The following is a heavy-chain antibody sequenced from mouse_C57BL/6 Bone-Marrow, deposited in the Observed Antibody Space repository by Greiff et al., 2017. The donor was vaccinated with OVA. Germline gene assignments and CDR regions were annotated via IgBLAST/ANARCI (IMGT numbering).Heavy chain of an antibody. Sequence: EVQRVESGGGLVQPKGSLKLSCAASGFTFNTYAMHWVRQAPGTCLEWVARIRSKSSNYATYYADSVKDRFTISRDDSQSMRYLQMNNLKTEDTAMYYWVRVGVRYWYFDVWGTGTTVTVAS. J-gene: IGHJ1*03. V-gene: IGHV10-3*01. CDR3: VRVGVRYWYFDV. CDR1: GFTFNTYA. CDR2: IRSKSSNYAT.